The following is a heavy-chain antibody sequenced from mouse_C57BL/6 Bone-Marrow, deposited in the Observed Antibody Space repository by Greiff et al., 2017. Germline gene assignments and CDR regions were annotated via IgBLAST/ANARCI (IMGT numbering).Heavy chain of an antibody. Sequence: QVQLKQPGAELVTPGASVKMSCKASGYTFTSYWITWVKQRPGQGLEWIGDIYPTSGRTNYNEKFKSKAILTVDTSSNTSYMQLSSLTSEDSAVFYGARSGPLGRSFDYWGQGTTLTVSS. V-gene: IGHV1-55*01. CDR2: IYPTSGRT. CDR3: ARSGPLGRSFDY. CDR1: GYTFTSYW. D-gene: IGHD4-1*01. J-gene: IGHJ2*01.